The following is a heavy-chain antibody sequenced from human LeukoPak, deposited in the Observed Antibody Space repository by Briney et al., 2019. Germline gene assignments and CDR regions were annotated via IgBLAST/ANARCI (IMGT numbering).Heavy chain of an antibody. J-gene: IGHJ4*02. CDR1: RFTFSSYC. Sequence: GGSLRLSCAASRFTFSSYCMSWIRQAPGKGLESVANIKQDGSEKYYVDSVKGRFTISRDNAKNSLHLQMNSLRAEDTAVYYCASQGRGYSYGYMDYWGQGTLVTVSS. CDR2: IKQDGSEK. CDR3: ASQGRGYSYGYMDY. V-gene: IGHV3-7*01. D-gene: IGHD5-18*01.